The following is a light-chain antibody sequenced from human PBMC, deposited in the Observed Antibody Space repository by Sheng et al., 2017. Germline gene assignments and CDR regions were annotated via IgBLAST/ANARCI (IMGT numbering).Light chain of an antibody. CDR3: ATWDTTLRAVV. V-gene: IGLV1-51*01. J-gene: IGLJ2*01. CDR2: ETT. CDR1: SSNIGDNF. Sequence: QSVLTQPPSVSAASGQKVTISCSGTSSNIGDNFISWFRHLPGTAPKLLIYETTRRPSDIPARFSASNSGTSATLGITGLRTEDEADYYCATWDTTLRAVVFGGGTKLTVL.